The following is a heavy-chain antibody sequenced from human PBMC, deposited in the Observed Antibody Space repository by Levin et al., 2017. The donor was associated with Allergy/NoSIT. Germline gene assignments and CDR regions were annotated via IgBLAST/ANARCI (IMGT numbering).Heavy chain of an antibody. CDR3: AKPKYSSSWYDAFDI. Sequence: LSLTCVASGFPFSSNGLHWVRQAPGKGLEWVAVISYEGSTEYYAESVMGRFTISRDNSRNTLYLQMDSLRAEDTALYYCAKPKYSSSWYDAFDIWGQGTMVTVSS. J-gene: IGHJ3*02. CDR2: ISYEGSTE. D-gene: IGHD6-13*01. V-gene: IGHV3-30*18. CDR1: GFPFSSNG.